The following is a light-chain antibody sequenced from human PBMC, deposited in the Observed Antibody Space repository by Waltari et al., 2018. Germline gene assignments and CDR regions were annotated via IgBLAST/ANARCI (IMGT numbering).Light chain of an antibody. Sequence: DIEMTQSPSSVSASAGDRVTISCRASQGISSWVAWYQQKPGRAPKLLIYSASSLQSGVPSRFSGSGSGTEFTLTISNLQPEDFATYYCQQTNRFPLTFGGGTKVEIK. CDR1: QGISSW. J-gene: IGKJ4*01. CDR3: QQTNRFPLT. V-gene: IGKV1-12*01. CDR2: SAS.